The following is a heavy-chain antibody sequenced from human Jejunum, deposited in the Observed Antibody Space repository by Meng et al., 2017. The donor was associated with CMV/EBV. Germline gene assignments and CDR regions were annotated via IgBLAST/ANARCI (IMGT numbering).Heavy chain of an antibody. CDR1: GVTISSYY. CDR3: AGDSSGWNYFDQ. D-gene: IGHD6-19*01. Sequence: CTCSGVTISSYYWNWMRQPPGKGLEWIGYIYHSGSTNYNPSLKGRVTISIDTSKNQFSLKLSFLTAADTAVYYCAGDSSGWNYFDQWGQGNLVTVSS. J-gene: IGHJ4*02. V-gene: IGHV4-59*01. CDR2: IYHSGST.